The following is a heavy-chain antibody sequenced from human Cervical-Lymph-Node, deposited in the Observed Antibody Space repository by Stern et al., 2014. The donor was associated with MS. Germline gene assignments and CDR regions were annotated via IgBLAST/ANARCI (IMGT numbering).Heavy chain of an antibody. J-gene: IGHJ3*02. CDR1: GYTLTNFG. D-gene: IGHD3-10*02. CDR2: IATYNGDT. Sequence: VQLVQSGPEVKTPGASVRVSCKASGYTLTNFGISWVRQAPGQGLEWMGWIATYNGDTNYAPNLQGRVTLTTDTSTGTAFMELRRLTYDDAAVYYCARGRVMFEPHDGFDIWGQGTLVTVSS. CDR3: ARGRVMFEPHDGFDI. V-gene: IGHV1-18*01.